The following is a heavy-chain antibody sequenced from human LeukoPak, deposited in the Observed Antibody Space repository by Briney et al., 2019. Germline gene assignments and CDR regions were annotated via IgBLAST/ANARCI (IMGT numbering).Heavy chain of an antibody. CDR1: GFTITTYA. J-gene: IGHJ3*02. V-gene: IGHV3-23*01. Sequence: GGSLRLSCAASGFTITTYAMGWVRQAPGEGLEWVSVISDRGDSTHYADSVKGRFTISRDSSKNTLYLQINSLRGEDTAVYYCAKGRWGLTINNFDIWGQGTMVTVSS. D-gene: IGHD3-9*01. CDR2: ISDRGDST. CDR3: AKGRWGLTINNFDI.